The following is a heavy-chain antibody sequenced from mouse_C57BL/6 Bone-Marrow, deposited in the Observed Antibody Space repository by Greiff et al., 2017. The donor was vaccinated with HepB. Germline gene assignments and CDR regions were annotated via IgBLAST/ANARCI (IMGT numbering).Heavy chain of an antibody. D-gene: IGHD2-4*01. CDR3: ARNEGIYYDYDGSFYYAMDY. CDR1: GYTFTSYW. V-gene: IGHV1-69*01. CDR2: IDPSDSYT. Sequence: QVQLQQPGAELVLPGASVKLSCKASGYTFTSYWMHWVKQRPGQGLEWIGEIDPSDSYTNYNQKFKGKSTLTVDKSSSPAYMQLSSLTSEDSAVYYCARNEGIYYDYDGSFYYAMDYWGQGTSVTVSS. J-gene: IGHJ4*01.